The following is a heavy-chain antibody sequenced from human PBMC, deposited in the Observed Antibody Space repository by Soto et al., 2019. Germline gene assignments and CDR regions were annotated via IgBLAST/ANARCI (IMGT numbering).Heavy chain of an antibody. V-gene: IGHV1-3*01. J-gene: IGHJ5*02. CDR1: GNTFTRYT. CDR2: INPDNGNT. Sequence: APVKVSCKASGNTFTRYTMNWVRQAPEQRLEWMGWINPDNGNTKSSQKFQDRVIITRDTSASTAYMDLSSLRSEDTAVYYCARGITTGQLDPWGQGTLVTVSS. CDR3: ARGITTGQLDP. D-gene: IGHD3-10*01.